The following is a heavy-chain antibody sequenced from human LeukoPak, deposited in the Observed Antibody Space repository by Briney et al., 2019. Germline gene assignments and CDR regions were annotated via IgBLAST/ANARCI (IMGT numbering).Heavy chain of an antibody. J-gene: IGHJ4*02. Sequence: ASVKVSCKASGYTFTSYGISWVRQAPGQGLEWMGWISAYNGNTNYAQKLQGRVTMTTDTSTSTAYMELRSLRSDDTAVYYCARDGTYYYDSSGYPFDYWGQGILVTVSS. D-gene: IGHD3-22*01. CDR3: ARDGTYYYDSSGYPFDY. CDR2: ISAYNGNT. CDR1: GYTFTSYG. V-gene: IGHV1-18*01.